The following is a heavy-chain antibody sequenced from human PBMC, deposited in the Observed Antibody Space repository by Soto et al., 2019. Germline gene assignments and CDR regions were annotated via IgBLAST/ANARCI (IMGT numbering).Heavy chain of an antibody. D-gene: IGHD4-17*01. V-gene: IGHV3-48*03. CDR1: GFIFSSHE. Sequence: EVQLVESGGGLVQPGGSLRLSCAASGFIFSSHELNWVRQAPGKGLEWVSYISSGGDTMFYADSVKGRFTISRDNAKNSLFLQMNSLRAEDTAVYYCARDDGDYGYAFDMWGQGTMVTGSS. CDR3: ARDDGDYGYAFDM. CDR2: ISSGGDTM. J-gene: IGHJ3*02.